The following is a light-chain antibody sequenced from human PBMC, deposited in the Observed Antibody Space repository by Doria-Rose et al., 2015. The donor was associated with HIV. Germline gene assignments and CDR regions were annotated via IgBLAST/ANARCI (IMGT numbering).Light chain of an antibody. Sequence: VVTQPPSVSVAPGQTASITRGGHNLGSKNVHWYQQKPGQAPALVVYDDTDRPSGIPDRFSGSKSGNTATLTISRVEAGDEADYFCQVWDSSSDHVVFGGGTKLTAL. V-gene: IGLV3-21*02. CDR2: DDT. J-gene: IGLJ2*01. CDR1: NLGSKN. CDR3: QVWDSSSDHVV.